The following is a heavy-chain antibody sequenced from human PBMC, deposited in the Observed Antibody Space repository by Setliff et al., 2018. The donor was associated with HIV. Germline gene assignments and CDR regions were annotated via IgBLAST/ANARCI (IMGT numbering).Heavy chain of an antibody. CDR2: ISASGGNT. J-gene: IGHJ4*02. D-gene: IGHD6-13*01. CDR1: GFTFSSYA. CDR3: ARSRAAGFDY. Sequence: PGGSLRLSCAASGFTFSSYAMNWVRQAPGKGLEWVSAISASGGNTYYADSVKGRFTISRDNAKNSLYLQMNSLRAEDTAVYYCARSRAAGFDYWGQGTLVTVSS. V-gene: IGHV3-23*01.